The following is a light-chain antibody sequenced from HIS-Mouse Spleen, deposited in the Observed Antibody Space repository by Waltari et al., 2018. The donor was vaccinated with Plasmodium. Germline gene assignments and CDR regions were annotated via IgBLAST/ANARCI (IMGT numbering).Light chain of an antibody. CDR2: QDS. CDR3: QAWDSSINYV. Sequence: SYELTQPPSVSVSPGQTASITCSGDTLGDKYACWYQQKPGQSPVLVIYQDSKRPSGIPERFSGSNSGNTATLTISGTQAMDEADYYCQAWDSSINYVFGTGTKVTVL. CDR1: TLGDKY. J-gene: IGLJ1*01. V-gene: IGLV3-1*01.